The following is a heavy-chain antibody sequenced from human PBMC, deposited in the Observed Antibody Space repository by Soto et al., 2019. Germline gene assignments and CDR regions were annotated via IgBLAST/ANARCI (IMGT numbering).Heavy chain of an antibody. D-gene: IGHD3-10*01. CDR3: TTVPDRLWFGELLSGIVDH. CDR1: GFTFSNAW. V-gene: IGHV3-15*01. Sequence: EVQLVESGGGLVKPGGSLRLSCAASGFTFSNAWMSWVRQAPGKGLEWVGRIKSKTDGGTTDYAAPVKARYTIPRDDSKDTLYRQMNSLKSDDTAVYYCTTVPDRLWFGELLSGIVDHWGQGTLGTFSS. CDR2: IKSKTDGGTT. J-gene: IGHJ4*02.